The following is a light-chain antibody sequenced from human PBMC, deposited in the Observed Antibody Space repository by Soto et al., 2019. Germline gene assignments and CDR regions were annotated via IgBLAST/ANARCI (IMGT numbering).Light chain of an antibody. J-gene: IGKJ2*01. V-gene: IGKV3-15*01. CDR1: QSVNSD. CDR2: GAS. CDR3: QQYNNWPPYT. Sequence: EILLTQSPATLSVSPGDRATLSCRASQSVNSDLAWYQQKPGQAPRLLIFGASTRATGIPARFSGSGSGTEFTLSISSLQSEDLAVYYCQQYNNWPPYTFGQGTKLEIK.